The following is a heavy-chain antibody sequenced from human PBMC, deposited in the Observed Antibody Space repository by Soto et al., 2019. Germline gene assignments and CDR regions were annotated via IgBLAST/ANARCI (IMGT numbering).Heavy chain of an antibody. Sequence: QVQLVQSGAEVKKPGSSVKVSCKASGGTFSSYAISWVRQAPGQGLEWMGGIIPIFGTANYAQKFQGRVTIPADKSTSTAYMELSSLRSEDTAVYYCARDFLRGGYVTEYNWFDPWGQGTLVTVSS. J-gene: IGHJ5*02. V-gene: IGHV1-69*06. CDR2: IIPIFGTA. D-gene: IGHD5-12*01. CDR1: GGTFSSYA. CDR3: ARDFLRGGYVTEYNWFDP.